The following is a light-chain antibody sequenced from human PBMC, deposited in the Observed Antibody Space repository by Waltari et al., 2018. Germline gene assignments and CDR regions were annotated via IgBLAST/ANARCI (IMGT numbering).Light chain of an antibody. CDR1: QSISSS. Sequence: EIVLTQSPATLSLSPAERATLSCRASQSISSSLAWYQQKPGQAPRLLIYDASTRAAGIPARFSGSGSVTDFTLTISSLEPEDFALYYCQQRSTSFTFGPGTRVDVK. CDR3: QQRSTSFT. CDR2: DAS. V-gene: IGKV3-11*01. J-gene: IGKJ3*01.